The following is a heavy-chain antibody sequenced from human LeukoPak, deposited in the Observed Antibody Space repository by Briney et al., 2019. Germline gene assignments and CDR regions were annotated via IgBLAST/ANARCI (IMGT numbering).Heavy chain of an antibody. Sequence: PGGSLRLSCAASGFTFSSYSMNWVRQAPGKGLEWVSSISSSSSYIYYADSVKGRFTISRDNAKNSLYLQMNSLRAEDTAVYYCARGNGYDYYFDYWGQGTLVTVSS. CDR2: ISSSSSYI. J-gene: IGHJ4*02. CDR1: GFTFSSYS. CDR3: ARGNGYDYYFDY. D-gene: IGHD5-12*01. V-gene: IGHV3-21*01.